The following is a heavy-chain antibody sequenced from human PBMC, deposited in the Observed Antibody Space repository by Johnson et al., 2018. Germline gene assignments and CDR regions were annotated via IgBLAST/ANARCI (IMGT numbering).Heavy chain of an antibody. J-gene: IGHJ1*01. CDR3: AGTYYYDSSGYPAYFQH. V-gene: IGHV1-46*01. D-gene: IGHD3-22*01. Sequence: QVQLQESGAEMKKPGASVKVSCKASGYTFTSYYMHWVRQAPGQGLEWMGIINPSGGSTSYAQKFQGRCTMTRDTSTSTGYMELSSLRAEDTAVYYCAGTYYYDSSGYPAYFQHWGQGTLVTVSS. CDR1: GYTFTSYY. CDR2: INPSGGST.